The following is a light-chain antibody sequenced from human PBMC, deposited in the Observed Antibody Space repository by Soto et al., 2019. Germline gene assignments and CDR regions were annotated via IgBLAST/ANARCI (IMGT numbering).Light chain of an antibody. CDR3: LQDHDYQWT. J-gene: IGKJ2*02. CDR1: QVFTNY. CDR2: AAS. V-gene: IGKV1-27*01. Sequence: DFQMTQSPSSLSASVGYTFTLTCRASQVFTNYLAWYQQKPGKAPKLLIYAASTLQSGVPPRFSGSGSGTHFTLTISSLQAEDFATYYCLQDHDYQWTFGQGTKVDIK.